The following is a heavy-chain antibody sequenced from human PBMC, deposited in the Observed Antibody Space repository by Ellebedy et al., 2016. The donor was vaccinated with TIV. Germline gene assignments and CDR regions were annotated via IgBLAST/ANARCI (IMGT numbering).Heavy chain of an antibody. Sequence: PGGSLRLSCVGSGSTFSSSGMSWVRQAPGRGLEWVSGISASDDRTYYADSVQGRFTISRDKSKNTLFLQMNNLRVDDTAVYYCAKDRYGDYVVYFDYWGQGTLVTVSS. CDR2: ISASDDRT. V-gene: IGHV3-23*01. J-gene: IGHJ4*02. D-gene: IGHD4-17*01. CDR1: GSTFSSSG. CDR3: AKDRYGDYVVYFDY.